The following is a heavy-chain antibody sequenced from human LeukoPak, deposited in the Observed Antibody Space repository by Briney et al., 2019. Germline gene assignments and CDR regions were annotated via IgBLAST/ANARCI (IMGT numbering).Heavy chain of an antibody. V-gene: IGHV4-34*01. J-gene: IGHJ4*02. CDR1: GGSFSGYY. CDR2: INHSGST. Sequence: SETLSLTCAVYGGSFSGYYWGWIRQPPGKGLEWIGEINHSGSTNYNPSLKSRVTISVDTSKNQFSLKLSSVTAADTAVYYCAREDIAVAGGGAYWGQGTLVTVSS. D-gene: IGHD6-19*01. CDR3: AREDIAVAGGGAY.